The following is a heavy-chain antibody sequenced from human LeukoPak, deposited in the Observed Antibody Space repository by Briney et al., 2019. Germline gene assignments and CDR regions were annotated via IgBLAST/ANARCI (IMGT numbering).Heavy chain of an antibody. CDR2: IYWIGST. V-gene: IGHV4-59*08. D-gene: IGHD3-10*01. Sequence: SETLSLTCTVSGASISSYYWSWTRQPPGKGLEWIGYIYWIGSTNYNPSLKSRVTISIDTSKNQFSLKLSCVTAADTAVYYCARHPRWGYGSGSYYNHGWFDPWGQGTLVTVSS. J-gene: IGHJ5*02. CDR3: ARHPRWGYGSGSYYNHGWFDP. CDR1: GASISSYY.